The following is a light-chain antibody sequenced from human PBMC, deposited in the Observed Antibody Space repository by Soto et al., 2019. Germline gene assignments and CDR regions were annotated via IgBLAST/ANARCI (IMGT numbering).Light chain of an antibody. J-gene: IGKJ2*01. V-gene: IGKV3-15*01. CDR3: QQYNNWPRT. Sequence: EIVMTQSPATLSVSPGERATVACRASQSVSSNLAWYQQKPGQAPRLLIYGAFTRATGIPARFSGSGSGTEFTLTIGSLQSDDFADSYCQQYNNWPRTFGQGTKLEIK. CDR1: QSVSSN. CDR2: GAF.